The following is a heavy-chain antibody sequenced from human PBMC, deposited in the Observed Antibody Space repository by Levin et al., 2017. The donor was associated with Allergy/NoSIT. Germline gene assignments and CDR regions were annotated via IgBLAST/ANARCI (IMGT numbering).Heavy chain of an antibody. V-gene: IGHV1-69*06. Sequence: SVKVSCKASGGTFSSYAISWVRQAPGQGLEWMGGIIPIFGTANYAQKFQGRVTITADKSTSTAYMELSSLRSEDTAVYYCAREGMGGYSYGSVFDYWGQGTLVTVSS. CDR3: AREGMGGYSYGSVFDY. CDR2: IIPIFGTA. CDR1: GGTFSSYA. J-gene: IGHJ4*02. D-gene: IGHD5-18*01.